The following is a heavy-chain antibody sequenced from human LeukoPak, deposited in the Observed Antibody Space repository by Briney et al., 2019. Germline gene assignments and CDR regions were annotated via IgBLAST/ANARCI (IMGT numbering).Heavy chain of an antibody. CDR2: ISYDGSNK. CDR3: TRRFDY. Sequence: GGSLRLSCAASKFTFSNYGIHWVRQAPGKGLEWVAFISYDGSNKYYADSVKGRFTISRDNSKTMLYLQMNSLRTEDTAVYYCTRRFDYWGQGTLVTVSS. J-gene: IGHJ4*02. V-gene: IGHV3-33*08. CDR1: KFTFSNYG.